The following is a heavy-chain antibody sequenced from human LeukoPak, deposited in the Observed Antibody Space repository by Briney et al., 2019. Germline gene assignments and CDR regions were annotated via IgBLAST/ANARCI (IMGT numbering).Heavy chain of an antibody. J-gene: IGHJ4*02. D-gene: IGHD3-9*01. CDR2: INPNSGGT. CDR1: GYTFTSYY. Sequence: GASVKVSCKASGYTFTSYYMHWVRQAPGQGLEWMGWINPNSGGTNYAQKFQGRVTMTRDTSISTAYMELSRLRSDDTAVYYCARGGLLTGYYLGLKWGQGTLVTVSS. V-gene: IGHV1-2*02. CDR3: ARGGLLTGYYLGLK.